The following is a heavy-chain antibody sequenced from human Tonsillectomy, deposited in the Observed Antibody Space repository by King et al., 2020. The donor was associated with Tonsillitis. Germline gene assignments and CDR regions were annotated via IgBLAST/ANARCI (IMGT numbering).Heavy chain of an antibody. V-gene: IGHV4-34*01. Sequence: VQLQQWGAGLLKPSETLSLTCAVYGGSFSGYYWSWIRQPPGKGLEWIGEINHSGSTIYNPSLKSRVTISVDTSKNQFSLKLSSVTAADTAVYSCARGKPFSTRWYFDLWGRGTLV. CDR1: GGSFSGYY. CDR3: ARGKPFSTRWYFDL. J-gene: IGHJ2*01. D-gene: IGHD2/OR15-2a*01. CDR2: INHSGST.